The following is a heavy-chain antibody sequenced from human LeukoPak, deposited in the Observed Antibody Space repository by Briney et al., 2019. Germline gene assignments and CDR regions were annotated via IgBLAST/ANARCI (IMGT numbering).Heavy chain of an antibody. CDR1: GGSISSGTYY. CDR2: IYTSGTT. J-gene: IGHJ4*02. CDR3: GRDLSD. Sequence: SQTLSLTCTVSGGSISSGTYYWSWIRQPAGKGLEWIGRIYTSGTTNYNPSLKSRVTISVDTSKNQSSLRLSSVTAADTAVYYCGRDLSDWGQGTLVTVSS. V-gene: IGHV4-61*02.